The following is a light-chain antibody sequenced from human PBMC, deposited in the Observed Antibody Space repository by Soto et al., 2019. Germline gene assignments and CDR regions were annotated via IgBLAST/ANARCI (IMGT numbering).Light chain of an antibody. CDR1: VLPKQY. V-gene: IGLV3-25*02. Sequence: SYELRQPPSVSVSPGQTSRVTCSGDVLPKQYAYWYQQRPGQAPVLVIYEDTKRPSGVPERFSGSSSGTIATLTVSGVQAEDEADYYCQSADISGSLGFGGGTKVTVL. CDR3: QSADISGSLG. J-gene: IGLJ3*02. CDR2: EDT.